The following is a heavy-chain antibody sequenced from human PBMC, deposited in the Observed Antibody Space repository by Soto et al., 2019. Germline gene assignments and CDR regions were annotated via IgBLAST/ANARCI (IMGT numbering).Heavy chain of an antibody. J-gene: IGHJ4*02. D-gene: IGHD5-18*01. Sequence: QVQLVQSGAEVKKHGSSVKVSCKASGGTFSSYAISWVRQAPGQGLEWMGGLIPIFGTANYAQKFQGRVTITADESTSTAYMELSSLRSEDTAVYYGARGETAMGGWGYFDSWGQGTLVTVSS. CDR2: LIPIFGTA. CDR3: ARGETAMGGWGYFDS. CDR1: GGTFSSYA. V-gene: IGHV1-69*01.